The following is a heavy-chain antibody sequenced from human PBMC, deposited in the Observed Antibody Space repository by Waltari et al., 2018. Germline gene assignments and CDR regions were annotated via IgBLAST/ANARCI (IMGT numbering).Heavy chain of an antibody. CDR2: IDSDGSTI. V-gene: IGHV3-74*01. Sequence: EVQLEESGGGLVQPGGSLRLSCAASGFTFSSYWMHWVRQAPGKGLVWVSRIDSDGSTISYADSVKGRFTISRDNAKNTLYLQMNSLSAEDTAVYYCASAYYDILDWGQGTLVTVSS. D-gene: IGHD3-9*01. CDR3: ASAYYDILD. J-gene: IGHJ4*02. CDR1: GFTFSSYW.